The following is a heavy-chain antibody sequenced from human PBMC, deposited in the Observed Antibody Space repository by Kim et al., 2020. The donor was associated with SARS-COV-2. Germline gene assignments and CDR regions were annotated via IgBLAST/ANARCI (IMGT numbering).Heavy chain of an antibody. CDR1: GFTFSSYG. CDR3: AKDKSFYYDSSGIFDY. D-gene: IGHD3-22*01. V-gene: IGHV3-30*18. J-gene: IGHJ4*01. CDR2: ISYDGSNK. Sequence: GGSLRLSCAASGFTFSSYGMHWVRQAPGKGLEWVAVISYDGSNKYYADSVKGRFTISRDNSKNTLYLQMNSLRAEDTAVYYCAKDKSFYYDSSGIFDYWG.